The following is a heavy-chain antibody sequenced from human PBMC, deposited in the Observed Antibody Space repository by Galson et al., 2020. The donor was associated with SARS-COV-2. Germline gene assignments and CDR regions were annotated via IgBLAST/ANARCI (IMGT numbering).Heavy chain of an antibody. CDR1: GGSISSYY. Sequence: SETLSLTCTVSGGSISSYYWSWIRQPPGKGLEWIGYIYYSGSTNYNPSLKSRVTISVDTSKNQFSLKLSSVTAADTAVYYCARDATTYYDFWSGYVYGMDVWGQVTTVTVSS. D-gene: IGHD3-3*01. CDR2: IYYSGST. V-gene: IGHV4-59*01. J-gene: IGHJ6*02. CDR3: ARDATTYYDFWSGYVYGMDV.